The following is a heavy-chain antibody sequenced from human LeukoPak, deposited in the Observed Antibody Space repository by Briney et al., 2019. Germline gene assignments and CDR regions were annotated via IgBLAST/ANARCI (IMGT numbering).Heavy chain of an antibody. CDR1: GFTFSSYG. V-gene: IGHV3-33*01. CDR2: IWYDGSNK. J-gene: IGHJ4*02. D-gene: IGHD6-13*01. CDR3: ARAIAAAGTWDY. Sequence: GGSLRLSCAASGFTFSSYGMHWVRQAPGKGLEWVAVIWYDGSNKYYADSVKGRFTISRVNSKNTLYLQMNSLRAEDTAVYYCARAIAAAGTWDYWGQGTLVTVSS.